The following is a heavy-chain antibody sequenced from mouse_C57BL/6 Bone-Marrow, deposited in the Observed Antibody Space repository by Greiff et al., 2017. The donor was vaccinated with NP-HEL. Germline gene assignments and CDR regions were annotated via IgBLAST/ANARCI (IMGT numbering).Heavy chain of an antibody. J-gene: IGHJ4*01. Sequence: QVQLQQSGAELVRPGTSVKMSCKASGYTFTNYWIGWAKQRPGHGLEWIGDIYPGGGYTNYIEKFKGKATLTADKSSSTAYMQFCSLTSEDSAIYYCARSHVDAMDYWGQGTSVTVSS. CDR3: ARSHVDAMDY. CDR1: GYTFTNYW. V-gene: IGHV1-63*01. CDR2: IYPGGGYT.